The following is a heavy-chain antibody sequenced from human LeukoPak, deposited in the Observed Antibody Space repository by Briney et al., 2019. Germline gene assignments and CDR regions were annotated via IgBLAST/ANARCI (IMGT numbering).Heavy chain of an antibody. CDR3: ARSLYYYGSDSFDI. CDR2: IYNSGST. V-gene: IGHV4-61*01. CDR1: GCSISSSSYY. Sequence: PSETLSLTCTVSGCSISSSSYYWSCLRQAPGTGLQWIGYIYNSGSTNYKPSLKSRVTISVDTSKNQFSLKLRSVTAADTAVCYCARSLYYYGSDSFDIWGQGTMVSVSS. D-gene: IGHD3-10*01. J-gene: IGHJ3*02.